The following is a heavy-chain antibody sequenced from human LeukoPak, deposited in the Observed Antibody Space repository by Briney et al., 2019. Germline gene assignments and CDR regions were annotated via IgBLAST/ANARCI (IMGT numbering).Heavy chain of an antibody. V-gene: IGHV3-11*01. J-gene: IGHJ3*01. Sequence: GGSLRLSCAASGFIFSDFYMSWVRQAPGKGLEWVSSINSSGYLIYYADSVKGRFTISRDNAKKSLYLQMNSLRAEDTAIYYCASPFGGGSYLGGAAFDLWGQGTMVTVSS. CDR2: INSSGYLI. CDR3: ASPFGGGSYLGGAAFDL. CDR1: GFIFSDFY. D-gene: IGHD1-26*01.